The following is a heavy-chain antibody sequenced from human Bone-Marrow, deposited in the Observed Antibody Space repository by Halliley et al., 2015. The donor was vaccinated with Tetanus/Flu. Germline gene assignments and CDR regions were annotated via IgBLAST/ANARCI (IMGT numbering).Heavy chain of an antibody. Sequence: LEWIGYIYFTGTTNYNPSLKSRVTISMDTSKNQFSLELRSVTAADTAVYYCARDPRSVYYSDFWGQGTLVTVSS. CDR2: IYFTGTT. D-gene: IGHD2-8*01. J-gene: IGHJ4*02. CDR3: ARDPRSVYYSDF. V-gene: IGHV4-59*01.